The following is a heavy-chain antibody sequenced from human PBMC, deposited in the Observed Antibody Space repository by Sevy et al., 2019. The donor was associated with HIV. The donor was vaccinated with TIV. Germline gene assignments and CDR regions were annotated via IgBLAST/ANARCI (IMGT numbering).Heavy chain of an antibody. CDR2: INPNSGGT. CDR3: ARVGENCSGGSCYSYGMDV. D-gene: IGHD2-15*01. CDR1: GYTFTGYY. V-gene: IGHV1-2*02. J-gene: IGHJ6*02. Sequence: ASVKVSCKACGYTFTGYYMHWVRQAPGQGLEWMGWINPNSGGTTYAQKFQGRVTMSRDTSISTAYMELSRLTSDDTAVYYCARVGENCSGGSCYSYGMDVWGQGTTVTVSS.